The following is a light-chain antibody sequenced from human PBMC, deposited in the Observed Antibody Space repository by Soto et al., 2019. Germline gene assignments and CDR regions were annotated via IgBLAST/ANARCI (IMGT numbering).Light chain of an antibody. CDR3: QQSYSTPIT. Sequence: DIQITPSPSSLSASVGDRVTITCRASQSISSYLDWYQQKPGEAPKLLIYAASSLQSGVPARFSGSGSGTDFTLTISSLQPEDFVTYYCQQSYSTPITFGQGTRLEIK. J-gene: IGKJ5*01. CDR1: QSISSY. V-gene: IGKV1-39*01. CDR2: AAS.